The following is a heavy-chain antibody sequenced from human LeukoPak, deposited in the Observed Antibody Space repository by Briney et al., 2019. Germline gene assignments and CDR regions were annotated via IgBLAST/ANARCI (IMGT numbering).Heavy chain of an antibody. V-gene: IGHV3-30*02. CDR3: AGDGWHGLFTY. CDR1: GFTFSTYD. Sequence: GGSLRLSCAASGFTFSTYDIHWVRQAPGKGLEWVAFIRYDASNKKYADSVKGRFTISRDNSKNTLYLQMNSLRAEDTAVYYCAGDGWHGLFTYWGQGTLVTVSS. J-gene: IGHJ4*02. D-gene: IGHD5-24*01. CDR2: IRYDASNK.